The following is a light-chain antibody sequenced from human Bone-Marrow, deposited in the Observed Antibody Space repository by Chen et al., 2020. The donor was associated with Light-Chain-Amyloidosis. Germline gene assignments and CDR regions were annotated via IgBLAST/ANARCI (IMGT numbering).Light chain of an antibody. J-gene: IGLJ2*01. V-gene: IGLV3-19*01. CDR3: NSRDNSGNHRSVV. CDR1: SLRSYY. Sequence: SSELTQDPAVSVALGQTVRITCQGDSLRSYYASWYQQKPGQAPVLVIYGKNNRPSGIPDRFSGSSSGNTASLTITGAQAEDEADYYCNSRDNSGNHRSVVFGGGTKLTVL. CDR2: GKN.